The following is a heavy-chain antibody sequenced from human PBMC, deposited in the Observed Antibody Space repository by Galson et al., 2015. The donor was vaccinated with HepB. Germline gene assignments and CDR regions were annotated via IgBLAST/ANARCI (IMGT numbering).Heavy chain of an antibody. CDR1: GGTFSSYA. J-gene: IGHJ4*02. CDR3: ASQSKDIVATSDY. CDR2: IIPIFGTA. Sequence: SVKVSCKAFGGTFSSYAISWVRQAPGQGLEWMGGIIPIFGTANYAQKFQGRVTITADEPTSTAYMELSSLRSEDTAVYYCASQSKDIVATSDYWGQGTLVTVSS. V-gene: IGHV1-69*13. D-gene: IGHD5-12*01.